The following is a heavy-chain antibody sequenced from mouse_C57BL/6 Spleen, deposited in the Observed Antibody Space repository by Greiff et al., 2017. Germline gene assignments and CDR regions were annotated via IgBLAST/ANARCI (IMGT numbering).Heavy chain of an antibody. Sequence: QVQLQQSGAELVRPGASVTLSCKASGYTFTDYEMHWVKQTPVHGLEWIGAIDPETGGTAYNQKFKGKAILTADKSSSTAYMELRSLTSEDSAVYYCTRGSSDARDYWGQGTSVTVSS. CDR3: TRGSSDARDY. CDR1: GYTFTDYE. V-gene: IGHV1-15*01. J-gene: IGHJ4*01. CDR2: IDPETGGT. D-gene: IGHD1-1*01.